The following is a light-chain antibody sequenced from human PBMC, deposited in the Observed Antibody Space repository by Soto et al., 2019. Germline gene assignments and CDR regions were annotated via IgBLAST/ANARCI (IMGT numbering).Light chain of an antibody. CDR1: QSVSSSY. V-gene: IGKV3-20*01. CDR3: QLYGSALYT. J-gene: IGKJ2*01. CDR2: GAS. Sequence: EIVLTQSPGTLSLSPGERVTLSCRASQSVSSSYLAWYRQKPGQAPSLLIYGASSRATGIPDRFSDSGSGTDFALTITRLEPEDFAVYYCQLYGSALYTFGQGTKLELK.